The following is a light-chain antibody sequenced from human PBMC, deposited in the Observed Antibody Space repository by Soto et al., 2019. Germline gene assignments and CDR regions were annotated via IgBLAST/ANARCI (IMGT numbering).Light chain of an antibody. V-gene: IGLV2-14*03. J-gene: IGLJ1*01. CDR1: SSDVGGYNY. Sequence: QSVLTQPASVSGSPGQSITISCTGTSSDVGGYNYDSWYQQHPGKGPKLMIYEVSNRPSGVSNRFSGSKSGNTATLTISGLQAEDEADYYCSSYTSTTTRVFGTGTKVTVL. CDR2: EVS. CDR3: SSYTSTTTRV.